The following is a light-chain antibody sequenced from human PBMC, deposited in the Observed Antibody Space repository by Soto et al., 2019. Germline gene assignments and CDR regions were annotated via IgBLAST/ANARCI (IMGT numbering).Light chain of an antibody. Sequence: QAVVTQDPSLTVSPGGTVTLTCGSSTGAVTSGHYPYWFQQKPGQAPRTLIYDTSNKHSWTPARFSGSLLGGKAALTLSGAQPEDEAEYYCLLSYSGANYVFGTGTKLTVL. J-gene: IGLJ1*01. CDR1: TGAVTSGHY. CDR3: LLSYSGANYV. V-gene: IGLV7-46*01. CDR2: DTS.